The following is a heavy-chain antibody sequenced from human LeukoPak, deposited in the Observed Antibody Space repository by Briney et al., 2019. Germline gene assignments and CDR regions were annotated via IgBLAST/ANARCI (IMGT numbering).Heavy chain of an antibody. V-gene: IGHV4-61*02. D-gene: IGHD3-22*01. CDR2: IYTSGST. J-gene: IGHJ6*03. CDR1: GGSISSGSYY. CDR3: AREEVVPVPYYYYYYMDV. Sequence: SETLSLTCTVSGGSISSGSYYWSWIRQPAGKGLEWIGRIYTSGSTNYNPSLKSRVAISVDTSKNQFSLKLSSVTAADTAVYYCAREEVVPVPYYYYYYMDVWGKGTTVTVSS.